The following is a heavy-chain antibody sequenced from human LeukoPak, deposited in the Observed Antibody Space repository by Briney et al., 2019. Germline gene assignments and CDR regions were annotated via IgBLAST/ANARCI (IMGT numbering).Heavy chain of an antibody. Sequence: GGSLRLSCAASGFTFNSYAMNWVRQAPGKGLEWVSAISGGGGTTYYADSVKGRFTISRDNSKNTLFLQMNSLRAEDTAVYYCAKDREGLSSGYDLEYFDYWGQGTLVTVSS. CDR1: GFTFNSYA. CDR2: ISGGGGTT. V-gene: IGHV3-23*01. D-gene: IGHD5-12*01. J-gene: IGHJ4*02. CDR3: AKDREGLSSGYDLEYFDY.